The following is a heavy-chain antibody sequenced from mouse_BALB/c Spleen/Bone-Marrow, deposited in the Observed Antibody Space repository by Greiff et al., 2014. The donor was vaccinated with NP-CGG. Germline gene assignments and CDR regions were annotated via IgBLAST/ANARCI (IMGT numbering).Heavy chain of an antibody. CDR1: GYSFTNYW. J-gene: IGHJ2*01. D-gene: IGHD4-1*01. Sequence: QVQLQQSGAELVRPGTSVQLSCKASGYSFTNYWTNWVKQRPGQGLEWIDMIHPSDSESRLNQKFKDKATLTVDKSSTTAYMQLSSPTSEDSAVYYCARGLGEIWGYWGQGTTLTVSS. V-gene: IGHV1-61*01. CDR3: ARGLGEIWGY. CDR2: IHPSDSES.